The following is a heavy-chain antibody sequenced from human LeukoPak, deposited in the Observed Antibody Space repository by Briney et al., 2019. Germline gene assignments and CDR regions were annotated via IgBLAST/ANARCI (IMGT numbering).Heavy chain of an antibody. Sequence: SETLSLTCTVSGGSIATSPYYWGWIRQPPGQGLEWIGTIYYNGITYYNPSLENRVTLSVDTSKDQFSLKLKSVIAADTAVYYCVTNSIGYCSGGNCYQVSDYWGQGTLVTVSS. CDR3: VTNSIGYCSGGNCYQVSDY. J-gene: IGHJ4*02. CDR2: IYYNGIT. CDR1: GGSIATSPYY. D-gene: IGHD2-15*01. V-gene: IGHV4-39*07.